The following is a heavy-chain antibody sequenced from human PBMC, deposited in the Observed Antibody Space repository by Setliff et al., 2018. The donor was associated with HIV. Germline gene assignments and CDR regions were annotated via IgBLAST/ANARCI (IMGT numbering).Heavy chain of an antibody. CDR2: IYTSGST. J-gene: IGHJ4*02. D-gene: IGHD3-22*01. CDR1: GGSISSGSYY. V-gene: IGHV4-61*09. CDR3: ARSARVGYYDSSGYS. Sequence: SETLSLTCTVSGGSISSGSYYWSWIRQPAGKGLEWIGHIYTSGSTNYNPSLKSRVTISVDTSKNQFSLKLSSVTAADTAVYYCARSARVGYYDSSGYSWGQGTLVTVSS.